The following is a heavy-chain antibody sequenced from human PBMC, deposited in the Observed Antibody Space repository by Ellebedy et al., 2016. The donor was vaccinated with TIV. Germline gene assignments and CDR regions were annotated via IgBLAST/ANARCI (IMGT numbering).Heavy chain of an antibody. V-gene: IGHV3-7*03. D-gene: IGHD3-9*01. J-gene: IGHJ4*02. Sequence: GESLKISCAASGFTFSSYWMSWVRQAPGKGLEWVANIKQDGSEKYYVDSVKGRFTISRDNAKNSLYLQMNSLRAEDTAVYYCARARYFDWLLPRGSGYYFDYWGQGTLVTVSS. CDR3: ARARYFDWLLPRGSGYYFDY. CDR1: GFTFSSYW. CDR2: IKQDGSEK.